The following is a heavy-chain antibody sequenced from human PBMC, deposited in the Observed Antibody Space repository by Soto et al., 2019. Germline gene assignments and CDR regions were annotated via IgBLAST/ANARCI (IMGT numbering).Heavy chain of an antibody. D-gene: IGHD3-10*01. V-gene: IGHV4-61*01. Sequence: QVQLQESGPGLVKPSETLSLTCTVSGGSVRSDNYYWNWIRQPPGKGLEWIGYIFYSGSTNYNPSLKSRVTISLDTSKSQFSLKLRSVTAADTAVYYCARVYGVGWYYDLWGRGTLVSVSS. CDR2: IFYSGST. CDR3: ARVYGVGWYYDL. J-gene: IGHJ2*01. CDR1: GGSVRSDNYY.